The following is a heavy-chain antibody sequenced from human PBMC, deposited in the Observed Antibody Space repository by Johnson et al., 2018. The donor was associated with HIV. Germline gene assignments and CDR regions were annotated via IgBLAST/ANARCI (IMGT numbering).Heavy chain of an antibody. J-gene: IGHJ3*02. V-gene: IGHV3-20*04. Sequence: VQLVESGGGVVQPGRSLRLSCAASGFTFDVYAMSWVRQAPGTGLEWVPGINWNGSSTDYADSVKGRFTISRDNAKNSLYLQMNSLRAEDTALYYCARASYVWGSYRYTGVCGAFDIWGQGTMVTVSS. D-gene: IGHD3-16*02. CDR1: GFTFDVYA. CDR2: INWNGSST. CDR3: ARASYVWGSYRYTGVCGAFDI.